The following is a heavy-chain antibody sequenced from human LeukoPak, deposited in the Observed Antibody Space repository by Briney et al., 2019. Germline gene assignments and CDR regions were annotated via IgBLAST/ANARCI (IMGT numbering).Heavy chain of an antibody. CDR3: ARAKLDSSGYSFDY. D-gene: IGHD3-22*01. CDR2: IWYDGSNK. V-gene: IGHV3-33*01. J-gene: IGHJ4*02. CDR1: GLTFSSYG. Sequence: GGSLRLSCAASGLTFSSYGMHWVRQAPGKGLEWVAVIWYDGSNKYYVDSVKGRFTIPRDNSKNTLYLQMNSLRAEDTAVYYCARAKLDSSGYSFDYWGQGTLVTVSS.